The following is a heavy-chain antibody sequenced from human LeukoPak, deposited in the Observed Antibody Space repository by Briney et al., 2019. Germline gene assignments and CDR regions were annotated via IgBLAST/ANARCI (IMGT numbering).Heavy chain of an antibody. CDR3: ARDLSTVASYGTDV. J-gene: IGHJ6*02. V-gene: IGHV1-2*02. CDR2: INPNSGGT. CDR1: GYTFTDYY. D-gene: IGHD4-23*01. Sequence: ASVKVSCKASGYTFTDYYMHWVRQAPGQGLEWMGWINPNSGGTNYAQKFQGRVTMTRDTSISTAYMELSRLRSDDTAVYYCARDLSTVASYGTDVWGQGTTVTVSS.